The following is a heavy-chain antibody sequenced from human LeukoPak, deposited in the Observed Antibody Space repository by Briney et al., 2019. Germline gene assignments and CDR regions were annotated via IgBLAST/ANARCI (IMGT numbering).Heavy chain of an antibody. Sequence: GGSLRLSCAASGFTFSSYGMHWVRQAPGKGLEWVAFIRYDGSDKYYADSVKGRFTISRDNSKNTLYLQMNSLRAEDTAVYYCVKDREAAAVLGYYFDYWGQGTLVTVSS. CDR3: VKDREAAAVLGYYFDY. CDR2: IRYDGSDK. CDR1: GFTFSSYG. J-gene: IGHJ4*02. V-gene: IGHV3-30*02. D-gene: IGHD6-13*01.